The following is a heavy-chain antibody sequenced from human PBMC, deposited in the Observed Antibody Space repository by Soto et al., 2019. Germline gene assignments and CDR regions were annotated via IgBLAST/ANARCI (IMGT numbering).Heavy chain of an antibody. Sequence: SETLSLTCAVYGGSFSGYYWSWIRQPPGKGLEWIGEINHSGSTNYNPSLKSRVTISVDTSKNQFSLKLSSVTAADTAVYYCARGSGDNWNHAIWFDPWGQGTLVTVSS. CDR1: GGSFSGYY. CDR3: ARGSGDNWNHAIWFDP. D-gene: IGHD1-1*01. J-gene: IGHJ5*02. V-gene: IGHV4-34*01. CDR2: INHSGST.